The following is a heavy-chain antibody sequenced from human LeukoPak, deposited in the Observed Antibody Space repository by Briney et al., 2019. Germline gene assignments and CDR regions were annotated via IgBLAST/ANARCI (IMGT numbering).Heavy chain of an antibody. D-gene: IGHD3-22*01. V-gene: IGHV3-21*01. CDR2: ISVRSNYI. Sequence: GGSLRLSCLASGYTFSSYSINWVRQAPGKGLEWVSSISVRSNYIYYADSVRGRFRTSRDDARDSLFLEMNSLRAEDTAVYYCVRLRRNSDTSGFYYYYDFWGQGTLVTVSS. CDR3: VRLRRNSDTSGFYYYYDF. CDR1: GYTFSSYS. J-gene: IGHJ4*02.